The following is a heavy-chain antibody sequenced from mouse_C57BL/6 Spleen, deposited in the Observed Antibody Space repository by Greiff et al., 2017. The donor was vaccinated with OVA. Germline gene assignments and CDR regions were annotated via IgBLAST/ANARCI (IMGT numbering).Heavy chain of an antibody. CDR3: AIEDYYDEFAY. D-gene: IGHD1-1*01. CDR2: IDPGYGNT. V-gene: IGHV14-3*01. Sequence: VQLQQSVAELVRPGASVKLSCTASGFNIKNNYMHWVKQRPEKGLEWIGRIDPGYGNTKYAPKFQNKATITTNTSSNTAYLQLNSLTSYDTAIYYCAIEDYYDEFAYWGQGTLVTVSA. J-gene: IGHJ3*01. CDR1: GFNIKNNY.